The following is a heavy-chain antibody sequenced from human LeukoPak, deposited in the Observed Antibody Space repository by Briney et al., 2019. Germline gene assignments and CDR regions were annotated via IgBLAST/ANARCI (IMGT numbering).Heavy chain of an antibody. CDR3: ARAYGSGSYLTSTFDY. CDR1: GYTFTGYY. V-gene: IGHV1-2*02. CDR2: INPNSGGT. Sequence: ASVKVSCKASGYTFTGYYMHWVRQAPGQGLEWMGWINPNSGGTNYAQKFQGRVTMTRDTSISTAYMELSRLRSDDTAVYYCARAYGSGSYLTSTFDYWGQGTLVTVSS. J-gene: IGHJ4*02. D-gene: IGHD3-10*01.